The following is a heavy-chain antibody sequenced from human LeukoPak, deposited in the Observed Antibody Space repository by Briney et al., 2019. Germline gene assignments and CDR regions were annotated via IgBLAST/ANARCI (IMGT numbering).Heavy chain of an antibody. D-gene: IGHD3-9*01. CDR3: ARGDYDSVTMPSSYSWFDP. CDR1: GFTFSSYG. CDR2: IWYDGSNK. Sequence: PGGSLRLSCAASGFTFSSYGMHWVRQAPAKGPEWVAVIWYDGSNKYYEDSVKGRFTISRDNSKNTLYLQMNILRAEDTAVYYCARGDYDSVTMPSSYSWFDPWGQGTLVTVSS. J-gene: IGHJ5*02. V-gene: IGHV3-33*01.